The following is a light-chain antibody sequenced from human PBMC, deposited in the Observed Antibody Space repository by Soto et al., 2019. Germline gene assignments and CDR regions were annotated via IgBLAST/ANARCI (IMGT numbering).Light chain of an antibody. CDR3: QICRNWPHMS. Sequence: SCSASQSVSSNLAWYQQKPGQSPRLLIYGTSTRATGIPARFSGSGSGTELTPSDIGLRSQDSAVYDRQICRNWPHMSCAQGTRLEI. J-gene: IGKJ5*01. CDR2: GTS. V-gene: IGKV3-15*01. CDR1: QSVSSN.